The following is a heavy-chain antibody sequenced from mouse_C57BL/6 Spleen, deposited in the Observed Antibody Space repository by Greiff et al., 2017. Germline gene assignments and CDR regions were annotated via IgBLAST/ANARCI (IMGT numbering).Heavy chain of an antibody. J-gene: IGHJ2*01. V-gene: IGHV1-61*01. CDR2: IYPSDSET. CDR1: GYTFTSYW. D-gene: IGHD3-2*02. Sequence: QVQLQQPGAELVRPGSSVKLSCKASGYTFTSYWMDWVKQRPGQGLEWIGNIYPSDSETHYNQKFKDKATLTVDKSSSTAYMQLSSLTSEDSAVYYCARTGDSSGYDYWGQGTPLTVSS. CDR3: ARTGDSSGYDY.